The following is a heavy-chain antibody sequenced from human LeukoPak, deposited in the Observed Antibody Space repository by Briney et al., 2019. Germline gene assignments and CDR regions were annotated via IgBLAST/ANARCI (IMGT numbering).Heavy chain of an antibody. CDR2: INPNSGGT. V-gene: IGHV1-2*02. J-gene: IGHJ4*02. D-gene: IGHD2-2*01. Sequence: GASVKVSCKASGYTFTSYGISWVRQAPGQGLEWMGWINPNSGGTNYAQKFQGRVTMTRDTSISTAYMELSRLRSDDTAVYYCARDIATRLAGFDYWGQGTLVTVSS. CDR3: ARDIATRLAGFDY. CDR1: GYTFTSYG.